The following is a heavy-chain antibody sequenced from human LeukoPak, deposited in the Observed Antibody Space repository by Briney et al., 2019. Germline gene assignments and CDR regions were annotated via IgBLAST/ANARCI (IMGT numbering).Heavy chain of an antibody. V-gene: IGHV5-51*01. CDR1: GYRFTSYS. D-gene: IGHD1-26*01. J-gene: IGHJ6*03. CDR2: IYPGASDT. Sequence: GESLKISCMGSGYRFTSYSIGWVRQKTGKRLECRGIIYPGASDTRYSLSFQGQVTISADKSLSTACLQWSNLKTSHTAISHGARIGLYSGSYLSRPYYYYYYYMDVWGKGTTVTVSS. CDR3: ARIGLYSGSYLSRPYYYYYYYMDV.